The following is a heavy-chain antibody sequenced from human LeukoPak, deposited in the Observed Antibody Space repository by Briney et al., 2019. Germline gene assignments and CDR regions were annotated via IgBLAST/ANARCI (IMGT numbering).Heavy chain of an antibody. CDR3: AREIKGYYDFWSGYPKYYFDY. CDR2: IWYDGSNK. D-gene: IGHD3-3*01. J-gene: IGHJ4*02. V-gene: IGHV3-33*01. CDR1: GFTFSSYG. Sequence: GRSLRLSCAASGFTFSSYGMHWVRQAPGKGLEWVAVIWYDGSNKYYADSVKGRFTISRDNSKNTLYLQMNSLRAEDTAVYYCAREIKGYYDFWSGYPKYYFDYWGQGTLVTVSS.